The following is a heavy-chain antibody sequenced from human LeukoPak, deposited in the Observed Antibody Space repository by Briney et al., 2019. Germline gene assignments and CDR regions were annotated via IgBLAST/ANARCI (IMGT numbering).Heavy chain of an antibody. Sequence: ASVKVSCKASGYTFTYRYLHWVRQARGQGLEWMGWISAYNGNTNYAQKFQGRVTMTTDTSTSTAYMELRSLRSDDTAVYYCARVRGEVYGDKGYYWGQGTLVTVSS. V-gene: IGHV1-18*04. CDR3: ARVRGEVYGDKGYY. J-gene: IGHJ4*02. CDR1: GYTFTYRY. CDR2: ISAYNGNT. D-gene: IGHD4-17*01.